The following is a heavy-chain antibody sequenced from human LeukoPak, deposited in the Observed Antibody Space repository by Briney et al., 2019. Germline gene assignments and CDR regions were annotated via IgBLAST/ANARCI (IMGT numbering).Heavy chain of an antibody. D-gene: IGHD2-21*02. CDR3: ARTPPKGDIDY. V-gene: IGHV1-8*01. CDR1: GYTFTNYD. CDR2: MSASSGNT. J-gene: IGHJ4*02. Sequence: ASVKVSCKASGYTFTNYDINCVRQATGQGLEWLGWMSASSGNTGYAQKFQGRVSMTRATSITTAYLELSSLTFEDTAVYYCARTPPKGDIDYWGQGTLVTVSS.